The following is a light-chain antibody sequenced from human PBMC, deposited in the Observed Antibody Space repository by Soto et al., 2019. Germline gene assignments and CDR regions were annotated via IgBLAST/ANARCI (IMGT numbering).Light chain of an antibody. Sequence: DIQMTQSPSTLSASVGDRVTITCRASQSISSWLAWYQQKPGKAPKLLIYDASSLESGVPSRFSGSGSGTEFTLTISSLQPDDFAPYYCQQYNSYSPYTFGRGTKLEIK. V-gene: IGKV1-5*01. CDR2: DAS. CDR1: QSISSW. CDR3: QQYNSYSPYT. J-gene: IGKJ2*01.